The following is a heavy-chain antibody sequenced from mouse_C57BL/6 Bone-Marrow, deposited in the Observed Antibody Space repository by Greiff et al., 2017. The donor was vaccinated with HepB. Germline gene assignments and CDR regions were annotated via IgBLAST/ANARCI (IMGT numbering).Heavy chain of an antibody. CDR1: GYTFTSYW. J-gene: IGHJ3*01. Sequence: QVQLQQPGAELVKPGASVKLSCKASGYTFTSYWMHWVKQRPGQGLEWIGMIHPNSGSTNYNEKFKSKATLTVDKSSSTAYMQLSSLTAEDSAVYYCTRWYGSYAYWGQGTLVTVSA. CDR2: IHPNSGST. V-gene: IGHV1-64*01. CDR3: TRWYGSYAY. D-gene: IGHD1-1*01.